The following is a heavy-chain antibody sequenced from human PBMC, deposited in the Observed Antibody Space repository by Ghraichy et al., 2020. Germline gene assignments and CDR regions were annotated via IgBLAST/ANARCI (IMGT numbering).Heavy chain of an antibody. CDR2: ISGSGATT. CDR3: AKDRYNWNGRVAEY. V-gene: IGHV3-23*01. Sequence: GGSLRLSCVASEFTFSKYAMSWVRQAPGKGLEWVSAISGSGATTFYADSVKGRFTISRDNSKNTLYLQMNSLRAEDTAVYYCAKDRYNWNGRVAEYCGQGTLVTVSS. D-gene: IGHD1-20*01. CDR1: EFTFSKYA. J-gene: IGHJ4*02.